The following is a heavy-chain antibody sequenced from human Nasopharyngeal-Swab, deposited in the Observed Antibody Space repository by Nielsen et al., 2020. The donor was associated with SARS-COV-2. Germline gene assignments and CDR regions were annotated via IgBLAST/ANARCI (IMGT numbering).Heavy chain of an antibody. D-gene: IGHD3-22*01. Sequence: LSLTCAASGFTFSNYAMSWIRQAPGKGLEWVSGISSSGRSKYYTDSVKGRFTVSRENSMNTLFLQVNSLRVEDTAVYYCAKEISSAWYWYFVLWGRGTLVTVSS. CDR3: AKEISSAWYWYFVL. CDR1: GFTFSNYA. J-gene: IGHJ2*01. CDR2: ISSSGRSK. V-gene: IGHV3-23*01.